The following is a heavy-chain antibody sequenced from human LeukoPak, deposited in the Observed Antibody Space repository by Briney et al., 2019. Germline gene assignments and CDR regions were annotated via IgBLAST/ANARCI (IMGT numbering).Heavy chain of an antibody. CDR1: GFTFSDYY. J-gene: IGHJ4*02. D-gene: IGHD1-26*01. Sequence: GGSLRLSCAASGFTFSDYYMSWIRQAPGKGLEWVSYISSGGRTIYYADSVKGRFTISRDNSKNTLYLQVNSLRVEDTAVYYCAKDRLGAMMYFDFWGQGTLVTVSS. CDR2: ISSGGRTI. CDR3: AKDRLGAMMYFDF. V-gene: IGHV3-11*01.